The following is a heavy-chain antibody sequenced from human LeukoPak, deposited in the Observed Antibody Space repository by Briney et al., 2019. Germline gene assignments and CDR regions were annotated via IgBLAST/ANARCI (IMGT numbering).Heavy chain of an antibody. CDR3: ARAKYYYDSSGPPDY. CDR2: INSDGSST. J-gene: IGHJ4*02. D-gene: IGHD3-22*01. CDR1: GFTFSSYW. V-gene: IGHV3-74*01. Sequence: GGSLRLSCAASGFTFSSYWMHWVRQAPGKGLVWVSRINSDGSSTSYADSVKGRFTISRDNAKNTLYLQMNSLRVEDTAVYYCARAKYYYDSSGPPDYWGQGTLVTVSS.